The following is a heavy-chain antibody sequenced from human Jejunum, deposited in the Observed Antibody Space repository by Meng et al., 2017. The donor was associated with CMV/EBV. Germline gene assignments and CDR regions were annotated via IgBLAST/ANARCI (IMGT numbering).Heavy chain of an antibody. J-gene: IGHJ4*02. Sequence: QVHLLPSGAGVKKPGASVKISCKTSGYTFTDHNIGGVRQAPGQGLEWVGWISLGNGQTVYGHKVQGRVTVTTDTSTSTAYMELRSLRSDDTAMYYCARDVWGFDYWGQGTLVTVSS. CDR1: GYTFTDHN. V-gene: IGHV1-18*04. CDR2: ISLGNGQT. CDR3: ARDVWGFDY. D-gene: IGHD7-27*01.